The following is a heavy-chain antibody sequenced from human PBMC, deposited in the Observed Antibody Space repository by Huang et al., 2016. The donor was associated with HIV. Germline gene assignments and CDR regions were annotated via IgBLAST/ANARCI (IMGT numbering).Heavy chain of an antibody. J-gene: IGHJ4*02. CDR2: INTNTRNP. CDR3: LIILVRGLIDAVDY. V-gene: IGHV7-4-1*02. Sequence: QVQLVQSGSELKKPGASVKVSCKASGYPFTSHTINWVRQAPGQGLEWMGWINTNTRNPTYAPGFTGRIVFSLDTSVSTAYLQISSLKAEDTAVYYCLIILVRGLIDAVDYWGQGTLVTVSS. CDR1: GYPFTSHT. D-gene: IGHD3-10*01.